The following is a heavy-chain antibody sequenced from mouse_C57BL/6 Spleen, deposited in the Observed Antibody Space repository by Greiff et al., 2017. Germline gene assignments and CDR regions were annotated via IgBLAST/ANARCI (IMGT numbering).Heavy chain of an antibody. Sequence: EVKLQESGPGLVKPSQSLSLTCSVTGYSITSGYYWNWIRQFPGNKLEWMGYISYDGSNNYNPSLKNRISITRDTSKNLFFLKLNSLTTEDTATYYCASPITTVVAHFDYWGQGTTLIVSS. CDR2: ISYDGSN. CDR1: GYSITSGYY. J-gene: IGHJ2*01. D-gene: IGHD1-1*01. CDR3: ASPITTVVAHFDY. V-gene: IGHV3-6*01.